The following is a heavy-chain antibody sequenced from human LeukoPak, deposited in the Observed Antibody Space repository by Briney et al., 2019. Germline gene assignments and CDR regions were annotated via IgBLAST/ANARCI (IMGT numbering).Heavy chain of an antibody. CDR1: GFTFNIYA. J-gene: IGHJ1*01. V-gene: IGHV3-23*01. D-gene: IGHD2-15*01. CDR2: ISGSGGST. Sequence: GGSLRLSCAASGFTFNIYAMSWVRQAPGKGLEWVSAISGSGGSTYYADSVKGRFTISRDNSKNTLYLQMNSLRAEDTAVYYCAKDEAYCSGGSCYLQHWGQGTLVTVSS. CDR3: AKDEAYCSGGSCYLQH.